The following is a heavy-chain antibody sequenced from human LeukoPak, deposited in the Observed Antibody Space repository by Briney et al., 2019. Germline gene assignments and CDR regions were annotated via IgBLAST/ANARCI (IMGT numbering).Heavy chain of an antibody. CDR2: IYHSGST. V-gene: IGHV4-38-2*02. CDR1: GYSISSGYY. D-gene: IGHD4-23*01. Sequence: SETLSLTFAVSGYSISSGYYWGWIRQPPGKGLEWIGSIYHSGSTYYNPSLKSRLTISVDTSKNQFSLKLSSVTAADTAVYYCARDQRRWPTDHYHYYMDVWGKGTTVTVSS. J-gene: IGHJ6*03. CDR3: ARDQRRWPTDHYHYYMDV.